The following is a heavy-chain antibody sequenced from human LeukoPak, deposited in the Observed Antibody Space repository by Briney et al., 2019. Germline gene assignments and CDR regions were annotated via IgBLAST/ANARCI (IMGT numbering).Heavy chain of an antibody. J-gene: IGHJ4*02. CDR1: GYTFTSYG. CDR2: ISAYNGNT. Sequence: VASVKVSCKTSGYTFTSYGVSWVRHAPGQGLEWMGWISAYNGNTNYAQNLQGRVTMTTDTSASTAYMELRSLRSDDTAVYYCVRDGNGYSTSWYDYWGQGTLVTVST. V-gene: IGHV1-18*01. CDR3: VRDGNGYSTSWYDY. D-gene: IGHD6-13*01.